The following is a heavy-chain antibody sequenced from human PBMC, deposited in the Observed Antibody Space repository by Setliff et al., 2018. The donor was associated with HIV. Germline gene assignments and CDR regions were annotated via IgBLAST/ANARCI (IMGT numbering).Heavy chain of an antibody. J-gene: IGHJ6*03. Sequence: GGSLRLSCAASGFTFTSYAMHWVRQAPDKGLEWVAVISYDGSNEYYADSVKGRFTISRDNSKNTLYLQMNSLRAEDTAVYYCARAMLKLIGYYYMDVWGKGTTVTAP. CDR2: ISYDGSNE. V-gene: IGHV3-30*01. D-gene: IGHD1-7*01. CDR1: GFTFTSYA. CDR3: ARAMLKLIGYYYMDV.